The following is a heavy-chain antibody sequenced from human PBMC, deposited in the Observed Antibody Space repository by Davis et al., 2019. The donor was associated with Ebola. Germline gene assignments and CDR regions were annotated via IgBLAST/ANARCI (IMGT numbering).Heavy chain of an antibody. V-gene: IGHV3-21*01. CDR1: GFTFSSYS. J-gene: IGHJ6*02. CDR2: ISSSSSYI. Sequence: GESLKISCSASGFTFSSYSMNWVRQAPGKGLEWVSSISSSSSYIYYADSVKGRFTISRDNAKNSLYLQMNSLRAEDTAVYYCARAEYYYDSSGYTGHYYGMDVWGQGTTVTVSS. D-gene: IGHD3-22*01. CDR3: ARAEYYYDSSGYTGHYYGMDV.